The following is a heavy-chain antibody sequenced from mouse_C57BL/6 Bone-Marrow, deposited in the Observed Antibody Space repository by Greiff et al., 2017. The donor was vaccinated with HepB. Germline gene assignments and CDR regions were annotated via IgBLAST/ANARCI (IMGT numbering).Heavy chain of an antibody. CDR3: ARSLDVGYAMDY. Sequence: EVQLQQSGPVLVKPGASVKMSCKASGYTFTDYYMNWVKQSHGKSLEWIGVINPYNGGTSYNQKFKGKATLTVDKSSSTAYMELNSLTSEDSAVYYCARSLDVGYAMDYWGQGTSVTVSS. J-gene: IGHJ4*01. V-gene: IGHV1-19*01. CDR2: INPYNGGT. D-gene: IGHD6-2*01. CDR1: GYTFTDYY.